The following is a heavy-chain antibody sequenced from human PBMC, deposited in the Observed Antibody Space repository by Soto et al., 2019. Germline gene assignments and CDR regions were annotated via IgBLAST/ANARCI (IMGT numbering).Heavy chain of an antibody. CDR1: GGTFRNYA. D-gene: IGHD4-17*01. CDR3: ARGPDYEGCVDS. Sequence: QVRLVQSGAEVKRPGSSVKVSCKASGGTFRNYAIGWVRQAPGQGLEWMGGIILPFGTPNYVQKFQGRVTISADEAMTTAYMELSGLRSEDTAVYYCARGPDYEGCVDSWGRGTLVTVS. CDR2: IILPFGTP. J-gene: IGHJ4*02. V-gene: IGHV1-69*12.